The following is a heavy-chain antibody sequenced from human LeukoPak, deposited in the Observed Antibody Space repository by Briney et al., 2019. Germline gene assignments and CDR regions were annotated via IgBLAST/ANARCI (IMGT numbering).Heavy chain of an antibody. Sequence: GGSLRLSCEAPRITFSSHAMSWVRQAPGKGLRWVSLISGSGGHTYYGDSVKGSFTISRDNSKNTVYLQMSSLRAEDTAIYYCAKGGVATMRDGYNYYYYYMEVWGRGTTVTVSS. CDR3: AKGGVATMRDGYNYYYYYMEV. D-gene: IGHD5-24*01. J-gene: IGHJ6*03. V-gene: IGHV3-23*01. CDR2: ISGSGGHT. CDR1: RITFSSHA.